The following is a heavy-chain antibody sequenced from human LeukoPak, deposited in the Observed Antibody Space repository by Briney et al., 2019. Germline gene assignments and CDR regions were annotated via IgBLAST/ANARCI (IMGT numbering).Heavy chain of an antibody. D-gene: IGHD3-10*01. CDR1: GYSFDNYR. V-gene: IGHV5-51*01. CDR2: IYPGASDT. CDR3: ARHSYYGSGSYHSANNFDY. J-gene: IGHJ4*02. Sequence: GESLKISCKGYGYSFDNYRIGRERQIPGKGPEWMGFIYPGASDTRYSPSFQGQVTIPADKSISTAYLQWSSLKASDTAMYYCARHSYYGSGSYHSANNFDYWGQGTLVTVSS.